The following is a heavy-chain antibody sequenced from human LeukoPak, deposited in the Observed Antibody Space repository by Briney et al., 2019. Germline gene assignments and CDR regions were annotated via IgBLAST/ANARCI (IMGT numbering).Heavy chain of an antibody. V-gene: IGHV4-34*01. CDR3: ARAVGSFDWLPLFDY. CDR2: IYHSGIT. CDR1: GGSFSGYY. Sequence: SETLSLTCAVYGGSFSGYYWGWIRQPPGKGLEWIGNIYHSGITYYTPSLKSRVTISVDTSKNQFYLKLSSVTAADTAVYYCARAVGSFDWLPLFDYWGQGTLVTASS. D-gene: IGHD3-9*01. J-gene: IGHJ4*02.